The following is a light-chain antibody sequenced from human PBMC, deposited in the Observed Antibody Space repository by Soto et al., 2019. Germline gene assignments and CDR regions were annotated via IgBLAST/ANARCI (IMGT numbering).Light chain of an antibody. Sequence: EIVLTQSPGTLSLSPGERATLSCRASQSVSSSYLAWYQQKPGQAPRLLIYGASSRATGIPDRFSGSGSGKDFNLTISRLEPEDFAVYYCQQYGSSPLTFGGGTKVEIK. CDR2: GAS. CDR1: QSVSSSY. CDR3: QQYGSSPLT. V-gene: IGKV3-20*01. J-gene: IGKJ4*01.